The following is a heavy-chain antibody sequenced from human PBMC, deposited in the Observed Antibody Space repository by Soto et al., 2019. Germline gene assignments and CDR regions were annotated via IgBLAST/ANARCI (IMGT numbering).Heavy chain of an antibody. J-gene: IGHJ6*02. Sequence: PGGSLRLSCAASGFTFSSYWMHWVRQIPGKGLEWVSRVNSDGSGTYYADPVKGRFTISRDNAWNTMYLQMNRLRAEDTALYYCARGLKNYYGMDVWGQGTTVTVSS. CDR1: GFTFSSYW. CDR2: VNSDGSGT. CDR3: ARGLKNYYGMDV. V-gene: IGHV3-74*01.